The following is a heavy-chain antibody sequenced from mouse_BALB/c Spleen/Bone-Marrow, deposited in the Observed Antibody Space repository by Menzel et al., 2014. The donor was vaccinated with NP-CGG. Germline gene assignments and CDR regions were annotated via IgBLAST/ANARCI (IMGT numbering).Heavy chain of an antibody. CDR3: VRQDYDYPMDY. D-gene: IGHD2-4*01. Sequence: DVMLVESGGGLVQPKGSLKLSCAASGFTFNIYAMNWVRQAPRKGLEWVARISSKSTNYTTCYADSVKDRFTISSDDSQSMLYLQKNSLKTEDTAIYCCVRQDYDYPMDYWGQGTSVTVSS. CDR1: GFTFNIYA. CDR2: ISSKSTNYTT. J-gene: IGHJ4*01. V-gene: IGHV10-1*01.